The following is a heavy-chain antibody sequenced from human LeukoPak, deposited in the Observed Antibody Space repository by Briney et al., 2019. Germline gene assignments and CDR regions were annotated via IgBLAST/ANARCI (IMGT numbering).Heavy chain of an antibody. CDR3: ARRDSSLS. J-gene: IGHJ4*02. V-gene: IGHV4-39*01. CDR2: IYYSGST. CDR1: GGSISSSSYY. Sequence: SETLSLTCTVSGGSISSSSYYWGWLRQPPGKGLEWIGSIYYSGSTYYNPSLKSRVTISVDTSKNQFSLKLSSVTAADTAVYYCARRDSSLSWGQGTLVTVSS. D-gene: IGHD3-22*01.